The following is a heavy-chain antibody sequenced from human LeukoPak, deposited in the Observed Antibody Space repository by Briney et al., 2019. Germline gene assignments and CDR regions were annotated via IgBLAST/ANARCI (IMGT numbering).Heavy chain of an antibody. CDR1: GFTFSSYW. CDR2: IKQDGSEK. CDR3: ARVWFGELLSDLDAFDI. J-gene: IGHJ3*02. Sequence: GGSLRLSCAASGFTFSSYWMSWVRQALGKGLEWVANIKQDGSEKYYVDSVKGRFTISRDNAKNSLYLQMNSLRAEDTAVYYCARVWFGELLSDLDAFDIWGQGTMVTVSS. V-gene: IGHV3-7*01. D-gene: IGHD3-10*01.